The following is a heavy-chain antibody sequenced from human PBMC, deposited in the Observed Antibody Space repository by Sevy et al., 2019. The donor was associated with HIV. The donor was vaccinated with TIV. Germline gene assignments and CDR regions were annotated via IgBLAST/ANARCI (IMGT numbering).Heavy chain of an antibody. V-gene: IGHV6-1*01. D-gene: IGHD2-15*01. J-gene: IGHJ5*02. CDR2: TYYRSKWYN. Sequence: KQSQTISLTCAISGDSVSSNSATWNWIRLSPSRALEWLGRTYYRSKWYNDYAVSVRSRIIITADISQNQFSLQLNSVTPEDTAVYFCARDSEDNRGNTGFDPWGQGTLVTVSS. CDR3: ARDSEDNRGNTGFDP. CDR1: GDSVSSNSAT.